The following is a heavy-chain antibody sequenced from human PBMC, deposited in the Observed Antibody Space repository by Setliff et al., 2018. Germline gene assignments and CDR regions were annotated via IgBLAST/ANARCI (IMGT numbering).Heavy chain of an antibody. J-gene: IGHJ6*03. CDR1: GGSFRGYY. D-gene: IGHD3-9*01. CDR2: INHSGST. Sequence: PSETLSLTCGVYGGSFRGYYWSWIRQPPGKGLEWIGEINHSGSTNYNPSLKSRVTISVDTSKNQFSLKLSSVTAADTAVYYCARGRYFDWLLYYYMDVWGKGTTVTV. V-gene: IGHV4-34*01. CDR3: ARGRYFDWLLYYYMDV.